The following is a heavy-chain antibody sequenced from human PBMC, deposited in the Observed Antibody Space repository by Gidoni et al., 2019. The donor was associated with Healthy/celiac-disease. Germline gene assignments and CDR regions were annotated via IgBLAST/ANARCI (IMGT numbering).Heavy chain of an antibody. CDR2: ISYDGSNK. V-gene: IGHV3-30-3*01. CDR1: GFTFSSYA. J-gene: IGHJ3*02. D-gene: IGHD3-22*01. Sequence: QVQLVESGGGAVQPGRSLRPSRAASGFTFSSYAMHWVRQAPSKGLEWVAVISYDGSNKYYADSVKGRFTISRDNSKNTLYLQMNSLRAEDTAVYYCASLVVVIGPRHDAFDIWGQGTMVTVSS. CDR3: ASLVVVIGPRHDAFDI.